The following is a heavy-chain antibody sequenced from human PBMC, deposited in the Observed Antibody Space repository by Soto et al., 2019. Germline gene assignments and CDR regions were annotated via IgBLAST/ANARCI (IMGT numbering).Heavy chain of an antibody. CDR1: GFTFKAFG. J-gene: IGHJ6*02. Sequence: QVHLVESGGGVVQPGTSLRLSCAASGFTFKAFGMHWVRQAPGKGLEWVAVILYDGSKTYYADSLKGRVTISRDNSKNTLFLQMNNRETEDTAVYYCAKGGGSMDAWGQGTTVTVSS. CDR2: ILYDGSKT. V-gene: IGHV3-30*18. CDR3: AKGGGSMDA. D-gene: IGHD3-16*01.